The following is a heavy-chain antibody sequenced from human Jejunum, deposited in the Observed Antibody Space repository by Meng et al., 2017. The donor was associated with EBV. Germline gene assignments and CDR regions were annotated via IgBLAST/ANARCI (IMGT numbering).Heavy chain of an antibody. V-gene: IGHV1-2*04. Sequence: QVQMVRSVCEVEKPGAAVKIYCKTAGSTFSDYYIHWWRQARGQGLECMGWIDSNSGGPSYAKKFQGWVTMNRDTSISTAYMELSRLTSDATAVYYCALDYDSSTRETTFDYWGQGTLVTVSS. D-gene: IGHD3-22*01. CDR1: GSTFSDYY. J-gene: IGHJ4*02. CDR3: ALDYDSSTRETTFDY. CDR2: IDSNSGGP.